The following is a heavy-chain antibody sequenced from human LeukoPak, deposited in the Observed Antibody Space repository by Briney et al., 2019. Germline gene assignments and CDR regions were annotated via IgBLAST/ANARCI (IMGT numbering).Heavy chain of an antibody. D-gene: IGHD6-19*01. V-gene: IGHV3-66*01. CDR3: ASGRSSGWYFFDY. CDR1: GFTVSNNY. Sequence: GGSLRLSCAVSGFTVSNNYMTWVRQAPGKGLEWVSVLYSGGTTYYADSVKGRFTISRDKPKNTLYLQMNSLRVEDTAVYYCASGRSSGWYFFDYWGQGTLVTVSS. J-gene: IGHJ4*02. CDR2: LYSGGTT.